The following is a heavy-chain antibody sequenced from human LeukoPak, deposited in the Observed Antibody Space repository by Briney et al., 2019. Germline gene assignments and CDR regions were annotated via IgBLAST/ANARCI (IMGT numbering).Heavy chain of an antibody. CDR1: RFTFSSYS. D-gene: IGHD6-13*01. J-gene: IGHJ5*02. CDR3: ARRLAAAGSVYNWFDP. CDR2: ISSSGSYI. V-gene: IGHV3-21*01. Sequence: GGSLRLSCAASRFTFSSYSMNWVRQAPGKGLEWVSSISSSGSYIYYADSVKGRFTISRDNAKNSLYLQMNSLRAEDTAVYYCARRLAAAGSVYNWFDPWGQGTLVTVSS.